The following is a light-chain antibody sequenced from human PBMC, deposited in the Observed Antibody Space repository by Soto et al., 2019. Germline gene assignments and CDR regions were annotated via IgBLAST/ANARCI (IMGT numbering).Light chain of an antibody. CDR1: SSNIGTNA. CDR3: AAWDDSLNGYV. CDR2: NNN. V-gene: IGLV1-44*01. Sequence: LTQPPSASGTPGQRVTISCSGGSSNIGTNAVNWYQQLPGTAPKLLIYNNNQRPSGVPDRFSGSQSGTSASLAISGLQSEDEADYYCAAWDDSLNGYVFGTGTKVTVL. J-gene: IGLJ1*01.